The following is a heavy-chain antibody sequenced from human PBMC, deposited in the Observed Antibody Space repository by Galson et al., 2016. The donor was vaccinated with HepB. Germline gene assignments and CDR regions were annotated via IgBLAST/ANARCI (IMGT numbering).Heavy chain of an antibody. CDR3: ARDFRASSGCYGDAFGL. CDR2: ISYSGNNK. CDR1: GFGFSDYA. J-gene: IGHJ3*01. Sequence: SLRLSCAASGFGFSDYALHWVRQAPGKGLEWVAVISYSGNNKYYGDSVRGRFTIYRDNSKNTLDLHMDSLRVEDKAVYYFARDFRASSGCYGDAFGLWGQGTMVTVSS. V-gene: IGHV3-30-3*01. D-gene: IGHD6-19*01.